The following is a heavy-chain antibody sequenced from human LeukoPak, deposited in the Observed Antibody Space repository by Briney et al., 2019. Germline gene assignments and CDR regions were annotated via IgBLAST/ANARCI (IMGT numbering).Heavy chain of an antibody. Sequence: SETLSLTCTVYGDSISSYYWISIRQPPGKGLEWIGYIYYSGSTNHNPSLKSRVTISVDTSKNQFSLKLSSVTAADTAVYFCARSAVIILLLAGASEVWGQGTMVTVSS. CDR3: ARSAVIILLLAGASEV. D-gene: IGHD2-21*02. J-gene: IGHJ3*01. CDR1: GDSISSYY. CDR2: IYYSGST. V-gene: IGHV4-59*08.